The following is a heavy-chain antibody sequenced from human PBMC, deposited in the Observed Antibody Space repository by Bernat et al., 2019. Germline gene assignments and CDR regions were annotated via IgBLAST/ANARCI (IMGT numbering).Heavy chain of an antibody. D-gene: IGHD2-21*01. J-gene: IGHJ4*02. CDR3: VNDLHAVVFN. CDR2: IGPDGVGP. Sequence: EVHVVESGGGLVQPGGSLRLSCSASRFSFSGFSMHWVRQAPGKGLEYVSAIGPDGVGPWYADSVKSRFNISRDNSKNTLYLQMTSLRPEDTALYYCVNDLHAVVFNWGQGAQVTVSS. CDR1: RFSFSGFS. V-gene: IGHV3-64D*08.